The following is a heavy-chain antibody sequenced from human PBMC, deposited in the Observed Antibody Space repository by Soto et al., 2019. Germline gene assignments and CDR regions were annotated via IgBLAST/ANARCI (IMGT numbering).Heavy chain of an antibody. J-gene: IGHJ4*02. V-gene: IGHV1-18*01. CDR1: GYTFTNYG. CDR3: ASRSGQLPCYFDY. CDR2: ISAYKGNT. Sequence: APVKVSCKASGYTFTNYGTSWERHAPGQGLEWMGWISAYKGNTNYAQKFQARVTMTTDTSTSTAYMELRSLRTDDTAVYYCASRSGQLPCYFDYWGQGTLVTVSS. D-gene: IGHD6-6*01.